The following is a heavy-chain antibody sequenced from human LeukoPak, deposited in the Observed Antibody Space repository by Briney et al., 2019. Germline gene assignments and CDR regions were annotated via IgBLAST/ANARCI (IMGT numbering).Heavy chain of an antibody. CDR3: ARTIVVVAAAISDNWFDP. J-gene: IGHJ5*02. D-gene: IGHD2-2*01. Sequence: VSVKVSCKASGYTFTGYYLHWVRQAPGQGLEWMGWINPNSGGTNYAQKFQGRVTMTRDTSISTAYMELSRLRSDDTAVYYCARTIVVVAAAISDNWFDPWGQGTLVTVSS. V-gene: IGHV1-2*02. CDR1: GYTFTGYY. CDR2: INPNSGGT.